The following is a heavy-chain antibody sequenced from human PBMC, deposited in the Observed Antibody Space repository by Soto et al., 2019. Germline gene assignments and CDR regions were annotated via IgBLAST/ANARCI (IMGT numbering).Heavy chain of an antibody. CDR1: GYTFTSYY. Sequence: GSVKVSWKASGYTFTSYYIHWVRQAPGQGLEWMGIINPSGGSTSYAQKFQGRVTMTRDTSTSTVYMEVSGLRSEDTAVYFCARDQEPSTLYYDYYYMDVWGKGTTVTVSS. V-gene: IGHV1-46*03. CDR3: ARDQEPSTLYYDYYYMDV. CDR2: INPSGGST. J-gene: IGHJ6*03.